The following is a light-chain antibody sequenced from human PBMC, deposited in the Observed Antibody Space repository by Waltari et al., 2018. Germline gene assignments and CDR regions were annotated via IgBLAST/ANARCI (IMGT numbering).Light chain of an antibody. V-gene: IGKV1-9*01. CDR3: QHLNSYPVT. CDR2: TAS. Sequence: DIQLTQSPSFLSASVGDRVTITCRASQGISSYFAWYQQKPGNDPKLLIYTASTLQSGVPSRFSGSGSGTEFTLTISSLQPEDFATYYCQHLNSYPVTFGQGTKLEIK. CDR1: QGISSY. J-gene: IGKJ2*01.